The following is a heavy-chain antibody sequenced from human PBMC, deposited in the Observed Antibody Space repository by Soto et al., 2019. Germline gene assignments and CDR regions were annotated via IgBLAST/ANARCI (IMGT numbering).Heavy chain of an antibody. CDR1: GFTLSSYW. CDR3: ARDLGNYDRYYFDY. D-gene: IGHD1-7*01. CDR2: INSDGIRT. J-gene: IGHJ4*02. Sequence: EVQLVESGGGLVQPGGSLRLSCAASGFTLSSYWMHWVRQVPGKGLMWVSRINSDGIRTNYADSVKGRFTISRDNAKNTLYLQMNSLRAEDTAVSYCARDLGNYDRYYFDYWGQGTLVTVSS. V-gene: IGHV3-74*01.